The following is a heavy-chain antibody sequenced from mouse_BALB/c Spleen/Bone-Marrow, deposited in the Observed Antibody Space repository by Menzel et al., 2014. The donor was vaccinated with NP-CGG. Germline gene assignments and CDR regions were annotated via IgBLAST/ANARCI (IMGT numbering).Heavy chain of an antibody. V-gene: IGHV1-7*01. J-gene: IGHJ3*01. CDR3: AGGRFAY. D-gene: IGHD1-1*02. CDR1: GYTFTNYW. CDR2: IYPSTGYT. Sequence: VKVVESEAELAKPGASVKMSCKASGYTFTNYWMHWVKQRPGQGLEWIGYIYPSTGYTEYNQKFKDKATLTSNKSPSTAYMQLSSLTSEDSAVYYCAGGRFAYWGQGTLVTVSA.